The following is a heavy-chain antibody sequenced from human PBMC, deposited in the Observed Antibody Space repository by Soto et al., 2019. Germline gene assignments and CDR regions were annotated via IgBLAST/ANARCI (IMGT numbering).Heavy chain of an antibody. V-gene: IGHV3-30*18. J-gene: IGHJ3*02. Sequence: GGSLRLSCAASGFTFSSYGMHWVRQAPGKGLEWVAVISYDGSNKYYADSVKGRFTISRDNSKNTLYLQMNSLRAEDTAVYYCAKDLPSVYGDYVEHAFDIWGQGTMVTVSS. D-gene: IGHD4-17*01. CDR1: GFTFSSYG. CDR3: AKDLPSVYGDYVEHAFDI. CDR2: ISYDGSNK.